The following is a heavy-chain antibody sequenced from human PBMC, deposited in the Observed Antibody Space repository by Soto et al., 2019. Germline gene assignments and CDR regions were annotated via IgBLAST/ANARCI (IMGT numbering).Heavy chain of an antibody. J-gene: IGHJ4*02. CDR3: ARRYGDCFDY. Sequence: TLSLTCTVSGGSISSYYWSWIRQPPGKGLEWIGYIYYSGSTNYNPSLKSRVTILVDTSKNQFSLRLSSVTAADTAVYYCARRYGDCFDYWGQGTLVTVSS. CDR2: IYYSGST. D-gene: IGHD4-17*01. V-gene: IGHV4-59*08. CDR1: GGSISSYY.